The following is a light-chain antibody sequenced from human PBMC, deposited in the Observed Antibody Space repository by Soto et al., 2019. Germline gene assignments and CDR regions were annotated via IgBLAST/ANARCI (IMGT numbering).Light chain of an antibody. CDR3: QQYNNWPPTWT. CDR2: GAS. CDR1: QSVSIN. V-gene: IGKV3-15*01. J-gene: IGKJ1*01. Sequence: EVVLTQSPATLSVSPGETVALSCRASQSVSINLAWIQHKPGQGPRLLIIGASTRATGIPARFSGSGSGTEFTLTISSLQSEDFAVYYCQQYNNWPPTWTFGQGTKVDIK.